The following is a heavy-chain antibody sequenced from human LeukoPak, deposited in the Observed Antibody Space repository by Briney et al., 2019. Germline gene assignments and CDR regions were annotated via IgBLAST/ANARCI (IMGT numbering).Heavy chain of an antibody. CDR3: AKDLGVRGVPRHSFDY. J-gene: IGHJ4*02. Sequence: PGGSLRLSCAASGFTFSSCAMSWVRQAPGKGLEWVSAISGSGGSTYYADSVRGRFTISRDNSKNTLYLQMNSLRAEDTAVYYCAKDLGVRGVPRHSFDYWGQGTLVTVSS. CDR1: GFTFSSCA. D-gene: IGHD3-10*01. V-gene: IGHV3-23*01. CDR2: ISGSGGST.